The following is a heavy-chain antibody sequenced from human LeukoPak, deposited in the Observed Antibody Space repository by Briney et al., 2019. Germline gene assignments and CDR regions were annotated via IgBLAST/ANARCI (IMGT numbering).Heavy chain of an antibody. D-gene: IGHD2-2*01. J-gene: IGHJ3*02. CDR2: IYYSGST. CDR3: ARRGFCSSTSCNDGFDI. V-gene: IGHV4-39*01. Sequence: SETLSLTCTVSGGSISSSSYYWGWIRQPPGKGLELIGSIYYSGSTYYNPSLKSRVTISVDTSKNQFSLKLSSVTAADTAVYYCARRGFCSSTSCNDGFDIWGQGTMVTVSS. CDR1: GGSISSSSYY.